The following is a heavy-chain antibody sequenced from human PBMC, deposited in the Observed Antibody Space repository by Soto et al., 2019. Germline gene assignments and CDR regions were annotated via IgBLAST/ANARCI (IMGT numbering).Heavy chain of an antibody. Sequence: GASVKVSCKASGGTFRSYAISWVRQAPGQGLEWMGGIIPIFGTANYAQKFQGRVTITADESTSTAYMELSSVTAADTAVYYCARGYDFWSGYPDAFDIWGQGTMVTVSS. CDR2: IIPIFGTA. V-gene: IGHV1-69*13. CDR3: ARGYDFWSGYPDAFDI. CDR1: GGTFRSYA. D-gene: IGHD3-3*01. J-gene: IGHJ3*02.